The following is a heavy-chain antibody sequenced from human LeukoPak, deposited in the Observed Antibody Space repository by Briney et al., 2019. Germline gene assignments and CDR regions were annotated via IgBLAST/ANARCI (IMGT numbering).Heavy chain of an antibody. V-gene: IGHV3-30*04. CDR3: ASPNCSSTSCYVSYYFDY. Sequence: PGGSLRLSCAASGFTSSSYAMHWVRQAPGKGLEWVAVISYDGNNKYYADSVKGRFTISRDNSKNTLYLQMNSLRAEDTAVYYCASPNCSSTSCYVSYYFDYWGQGTLVTVSS. CDR2: ISYDGNNK. J-gene: IGHJ4*02. D-gene: IGHD2-2*01. CDR1: GFTSSSYA.